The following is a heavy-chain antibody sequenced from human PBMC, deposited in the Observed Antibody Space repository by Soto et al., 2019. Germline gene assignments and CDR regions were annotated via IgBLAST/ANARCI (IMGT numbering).Heavy chain of an antibody. CDR3: AIGWATVTNVYYVDY. Sequence: SETLSLTCAVYGGSFSGYYWSWIRQPPGKGLEWIGEINHSGSTNYNPSLQSRVTISVDTSKNQFSLKLSSVTAADTAVYYCAIGWATVTNVYYVDYWGQGTPVA. J-gene: IGHJ4*02. V-gene: IGHV4-34*01. D-gene: IGHD4-17*01. CDR1: GGSFSGYY. CDR2: INHSGST.